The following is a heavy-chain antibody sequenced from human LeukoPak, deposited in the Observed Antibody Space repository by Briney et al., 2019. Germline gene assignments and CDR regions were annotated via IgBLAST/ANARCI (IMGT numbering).Heavy chain of an antibody. J-gene: IGHJ6*02. CDR2: YQYSWTT. D-gene: IGHD6-19*01. CDR3: ARGDFIAVAGTRYYYGMDV. V-gene: IGHV4-59*01. CDR1: GGYISRYY. Sequence: SETLSLICSVWGGYISRYYWSWTRQPPGEGLEGIGNYQYSWTTNYDPSLKSRVTISVDKSKNHFSLKLNSVTAADTAIYYCARGDFIAVAGTRYYYGMDVWGQGTSVTVSS.